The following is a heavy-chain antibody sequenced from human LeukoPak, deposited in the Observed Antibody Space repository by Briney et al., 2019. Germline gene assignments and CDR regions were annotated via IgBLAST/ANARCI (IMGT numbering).Heavy chain of an antibody. CDR3: ARDLSATYYFDF. Sequence: GGSLRLSCAASGFTFRSYEMNWVRQAPGKGLEWVSYISSSSSTIYYADSVKGRFTISRDNAKNSLYLQMNSLRDEDTAVYYCARDLSATYYFDFWGQGTPVTVSS. V-gene: IGHV3-48*02. D-gene: IGHD6-25*01. CDR2: ISSSSSTI. CDR1: GFTFRSYE. J-gene: IGHJ4*02.